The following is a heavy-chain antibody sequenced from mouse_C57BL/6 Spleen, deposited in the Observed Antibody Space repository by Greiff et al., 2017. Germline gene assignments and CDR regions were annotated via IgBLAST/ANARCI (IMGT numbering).Heavy chain of an antibody. CDR3: ARVYYGSGSHDWYFDV. CDR2: RGYGGSN. Sequence: EVKLQESGPGLVKPSQSLSLTCSVTGYSITSCYYCNCLRQFPGNKLEWTGYRGYGGSNNYSPSLKNRISITRDTTKNQFFLKLNSVHTEDPATYYSARVYYGSGSHDWYFDVWGTGTTVTVSS. J-gene: IGHJ1*03. D-gene: IGHD1-1*01. CDR1: GYSITSCYY. V-gene: IGHV3-6*01.